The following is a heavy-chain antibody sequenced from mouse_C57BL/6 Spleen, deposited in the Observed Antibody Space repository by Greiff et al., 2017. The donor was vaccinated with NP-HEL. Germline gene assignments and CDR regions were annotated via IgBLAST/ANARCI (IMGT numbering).Heavy chain of an antibody. D-gene: IGHD2-5*01. Sequence: VRLQQSGAELVKPGASVKISCKASGYTFTDYYINWVKQRPGQGLEWIGKIGPGSGSTYYNEKFKGKATLTADKSSSTAYMQLSSLTSEDSAVYFCYSNYEEWFAYWGQGTLVTVSA. CDR3: YSNYEEWFAY. V-gene: IGHV1-77*01. CDR1: GYTFTDYY. CDR2: IGPGSGST. J-gene: IGHJ3*01.